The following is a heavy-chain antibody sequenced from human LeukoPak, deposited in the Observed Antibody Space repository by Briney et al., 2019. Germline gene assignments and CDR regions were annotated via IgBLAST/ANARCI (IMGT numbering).Heavy chain of an antibody. J-gene: IGHJ6*02. CDR3: ATREPPWGHYGDYGRGYYYYYGMDV. CDR2: IYTSGST. Sequence: PSETLSLTCTVSGGSISSGSYYWSWIRQPAGKGLEWIGRIYTSGSTNYNPSLKSRVTISVDTSKNQFSLKPSSVTAADTAVYYCATREPPWGHYGDYGRGYYYYYGMDVWGQGTTVTVSS. D-gene: IGHD4-17*01. CDR1: GGSISSGSYY. V-gene: IGHV4-61*02.